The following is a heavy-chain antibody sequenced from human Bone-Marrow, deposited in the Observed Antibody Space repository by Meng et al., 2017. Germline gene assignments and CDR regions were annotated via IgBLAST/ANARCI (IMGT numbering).Heavy chain of an antibody. Sequence: GESLKISCAASGFTFSDYYMNWVRQAPGKGLEWVSSISSSSTIYYADSVKGRFTISSDNAKNSLYLQMNSLRAEDTAVYYCARWIQYSSSWPSFDYWGQGTLVTVSS. CDR2: ISSSSTI. CDR1: GFTFSDYY. V-gene: IGHV3-69-1*02. J-gene: IGHJ4*02. D-gene: IGHD6-13*01. CDR3: ARWIQYSSSWPSFDY.